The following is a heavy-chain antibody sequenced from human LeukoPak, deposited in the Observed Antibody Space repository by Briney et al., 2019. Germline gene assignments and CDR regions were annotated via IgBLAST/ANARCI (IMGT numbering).Heavy chain of an antibody. CDR3: ARAGYCSSMSCYTGIFDY. Sequence: PSETLSPTCTVSGGSISSYYWSWIRQPPGKGLEWIGYIYYSGSTNYNPSLKSRVTISVDTSKNQFSLKLSSVTAADTAVYYCARAGYCSSMSCYTGIFDYWGQGTLVTVSS. J-gene: IGHJ4*02. CDR2: IYYSGST. V-gene: IGHV4-59*01. CDR1: GGSISSYY. D-gene: IGHD2-2*02.